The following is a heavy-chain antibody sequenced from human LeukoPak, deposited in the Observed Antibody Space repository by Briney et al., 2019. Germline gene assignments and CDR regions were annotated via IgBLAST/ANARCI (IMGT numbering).Heavy chain of an antibody. CDR3: ARTTVTNEDWFDP. J-gene: IGHJ5*02. CDR2: IYYSGST. V-gene: IGHV4-59*01. Sequence: SETLSLTCTVSGGSIRSYYWSWIRQPPGKGLEWVGYIYYSGSTNYNPSLKSRVTISVDTSKNQFSLKLSSVTAADTAVYYCARTTVTNEDWFDPWGQGTLVTVSS. CDR1: GGSIRSYY. D-gene: IGHD4-17*01.